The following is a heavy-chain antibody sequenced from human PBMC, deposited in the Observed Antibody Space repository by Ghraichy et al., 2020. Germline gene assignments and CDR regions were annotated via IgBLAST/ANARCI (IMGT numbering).Heavy chain of an antibody. V-gene: IGHV3-7*03. CDR2: INHDGSQK. CDR1: GFTSNYYW. Sequence: GGSLRLSCAASGFTSNYYWMSWVRQAPGKGLEWVANINHDGSQKYYVDSVMGRFTMSRDNAKNSLYLQMNSLRAEDTAVYYCARAGGPGTVDYWGQGTLVTVSS. CDR3: ARAGGPGTVDY. D-gene: IGHD2-8*02. J-gene: IGHJ4*02.